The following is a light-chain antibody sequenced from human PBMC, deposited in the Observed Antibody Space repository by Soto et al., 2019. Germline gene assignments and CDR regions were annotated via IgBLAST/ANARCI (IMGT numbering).Light chain of an antibody. CDR2: KAS. Sequence: DIQMTQSPSTLSASVGDRVTITCRASQSISSWLAWYQQKPGKAPKLLIYKASSLESGVPSRFSGSGSGTEFTLTISSLQPDDFATYYCQQYNIYPWTFGQGTKVEIE. CDR1: QSISSW. J-gene: IGKJ1*01. V-gene: IGKV1-5*03. CDR3: QQYNIYPWT.